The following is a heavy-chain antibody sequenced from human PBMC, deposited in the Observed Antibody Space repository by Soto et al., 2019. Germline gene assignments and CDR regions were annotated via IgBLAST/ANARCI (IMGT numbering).Heavy chain of an antibody. CDR2: INHSGST. D-gene: IGHD3-10*01. V-gene: IGHV4-34*01. CDR3: ARGDYYGSGRPTRY. CDR1: GGSFSGYY. Sequence: SETLSLTCAVYGGSFSGYYWSWIRQPPGKGLEWIGEINHSGSTNYNPSLKSRVTISVDTSKNQFSLKLGSVTAADTAVYYCARGDYYGSGRPTRYWGQGTTVTVSS. J-gene: IGHJ4*02.